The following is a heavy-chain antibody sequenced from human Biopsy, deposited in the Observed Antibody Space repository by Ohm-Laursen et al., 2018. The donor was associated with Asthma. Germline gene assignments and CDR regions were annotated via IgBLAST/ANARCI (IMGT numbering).Heavy chain of an antibody. CDR2: VHSTGST. J-gene: IGHJ4*02. V-gene: IGHV4-59*01. D-gene: IGHD2-2*01. CDR1: PGSINDYY. CDR3: ARATSTWSQSGPHYFDH. Sequence: TLSLTCTVSPGSINDYYWNWIRQFPGKGLGWIGYVHSTGSTRFNPSLKSRLTIPVDTSVDQVSLKLTPVTAADTAVYYCARATSTWSQSGPHYFDHWGQGTLVTVSS.